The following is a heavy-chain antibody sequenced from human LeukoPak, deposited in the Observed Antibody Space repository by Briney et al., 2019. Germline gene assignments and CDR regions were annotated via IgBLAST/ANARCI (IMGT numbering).Heavy chain of an antibody. Sequence: PSETLSLTCTVSGYSISSGYYWGWIRQPPGKGLEWIGRIYHSGSTNYNPSLKSRVTISVDKSKNQFSLKLSSVTAADTAVYYCARVMGYSSSRGLDYWGQGTLVTVSS. CDR2: IYHSGST. D-gene: IGHD6-13*01. J-gene: IGHJ4*02. CDR3: ARVMGYSSSRGLDY. V-gene: IGHV4-38-2*02. CDR1: GYSISSGYY.